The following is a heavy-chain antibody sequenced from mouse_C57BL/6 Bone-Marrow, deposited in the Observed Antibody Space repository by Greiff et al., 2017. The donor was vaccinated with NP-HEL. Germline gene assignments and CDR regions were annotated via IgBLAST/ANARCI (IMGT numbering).Heavy chain of an antibody. J-gene: IGHJ3*01. Sequence: VQLQQSGPVLVKPGASVKMSCKASGYTFTDYYMNWVKQSHGKSLEWIGVINPYNGGTSYNQKFKGKATLTVDKSSSTAYMELNSLTSEDSAVYYCAPIYGSSYVWFAYWGQGTLVTVSA. V-gene: IGHV1-19*01. CDR2: INPYNGGT. CDR3: APIYGSSYVWFAY. CDR1: GYTFTDYY. D-gene: IGHD1-1*01.